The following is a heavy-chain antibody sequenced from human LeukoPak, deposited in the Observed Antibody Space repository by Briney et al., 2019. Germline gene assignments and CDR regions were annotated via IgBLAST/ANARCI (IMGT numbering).Heavy chain of an antibody. CDR2: ISSSSSTI. Sequence: PGGSLRLSCAASGFTVSSNYMSWVRQAPGKGLEWVSYISSSSSTIYYADSVKGRFTISRDNVKNSLYLQMNSLRDEDTAVYYCARDGMVRGVIIWDAFDIWGQGTMVTVSS. J-gene: IGHJ3*02. D-gene: IGHD3-10*01. V-gene: IGHV3-48*02. CDR3: ARDGMVRGVIIWDAFDI. CDR1: GFTVSSNY.